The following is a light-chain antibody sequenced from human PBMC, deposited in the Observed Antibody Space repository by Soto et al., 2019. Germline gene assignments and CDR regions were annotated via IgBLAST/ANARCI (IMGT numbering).Light chain of an antibody. Sequence: QSVLTQPPSASGTPGQGVTISCSGSSSNIGSNYVYWYQQLPRTAPKLLIYNNNQRPSGVPDRFSASKSGTSASLAIRGLRSDDEADYYCSSWDGSLSGYVFGAGTKVTVL. CDR2: NNN. CDR1: SSNIGSNY. V-gene: IGLV1-47*02. J-gene: IGLJ1*01. CDR3: SSWDGSLSGYV.